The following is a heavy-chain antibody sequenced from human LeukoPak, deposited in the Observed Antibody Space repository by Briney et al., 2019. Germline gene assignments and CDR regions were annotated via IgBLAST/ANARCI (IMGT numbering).Heavy chain of an antibody. V-gene: IGHV3-23*01. D-gene: IGHD3-22*01. CDR3: AKTNYFDSSGDKPYTTHFDY. J-gene: IGHJ4*02. CDR1: GFTFSSYA. Sequence: GGSLRLSCAASGFTFSSYAMSWVRQAPGKGLEWVSAIGGSGGKTFYAESVKGRFTISRDISKNTLFLQMDSLRAEDTAIYYCAKTNYFDSSGDKPYTTHFDYWGQGTLVTVSS. CDR2: IGGSGGKT.